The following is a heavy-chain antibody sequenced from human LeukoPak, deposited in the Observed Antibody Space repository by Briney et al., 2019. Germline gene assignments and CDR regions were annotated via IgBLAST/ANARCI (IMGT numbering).Heavy chain of an antibody. V-gene: IGHV4-31*03. Sequence: SQTLSLTCTVSGGSISSGGYYWNWIRQHPGKGLAWIGCIYYSGSTYYNPSLKSRVTISVDTSKNQFSLKLSPVTAADTAVYYCARSPISVIGDPKMTFDYWGQGTLVTVSS. CDR1: GGSISSGGYY. CDR3: ARSPISVIGDPKMTFDY. CDR2: IYYSGST. J-gene: IGHJ4*02. D-gene: IGHD2/OR15-2a*01.